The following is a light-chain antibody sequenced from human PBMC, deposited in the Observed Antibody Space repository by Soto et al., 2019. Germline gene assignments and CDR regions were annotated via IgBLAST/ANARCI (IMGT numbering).Light chain of an antibody. CDR3: QAYDSRLSGLV. J-gene: IGLJ1*01. Sequence: QSVLTQPPSVSGAPGQRVTISCTGSSSNIGAGYDVHWYQQLPGTAPKLLIYGNNNRPSGVPDRFSGSKSGTSASLAITGLQAEDEAGYYCQAYDSRLSGLVFGTGAKLTVL. CDR2: GNN. CDR1: SSNIGAGYD. V-gene: IGLV1-40*01.